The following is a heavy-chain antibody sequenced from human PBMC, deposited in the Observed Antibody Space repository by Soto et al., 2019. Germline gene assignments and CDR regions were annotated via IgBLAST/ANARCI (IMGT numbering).Heavy chain of an antibody. CDR3: ASGYGYYYMDV. V-gene: IGHV4-59*08. CDR1: GGSISSYY. J-gene: IGHJ6*03. Sequence: QVQLQESGPGLVKPSETLSLTCTVSGGSISSYYWSWIRQPPGKGLEWIGYIYYSGSTNYNPSLKSRVTISVDTSKNQFALKLSSVTAAETAVYYCASGYGYYYMDVWGKGTTVTVSS. D-gene: IGHD5-12*01. CDR2: IYYSGST.